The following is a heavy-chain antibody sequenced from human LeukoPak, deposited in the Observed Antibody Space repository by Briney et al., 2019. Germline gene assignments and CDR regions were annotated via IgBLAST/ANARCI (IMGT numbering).Heavy chain of an antibody. CDR3: ANSRYSGSYWDGYYYYGMDV. D-gene: IGHD1-26*01. J-gene: IGHJ6*02. Sequence: GASVKVSCKASGGTFGSYAISWVRQAPGQGLEWMGGIIPIFGTANYAQKFQGRVTITADESTSTAYMELSSLRSEDTAVYYCANSRYSGSYWDGYYYYGMDVWGQGTTVTVSS. V-gene: IGHV1-69*13. CDR1: GGTFGSYA. CDR2: IIPIFGTA.